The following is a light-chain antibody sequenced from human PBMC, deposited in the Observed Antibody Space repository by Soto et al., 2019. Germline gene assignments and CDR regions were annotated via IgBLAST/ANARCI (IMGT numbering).Light chain of an antibody. Sequence: QAVVTQPPSASGSPGQSVAISCTGTSSDVGGYSYVSWYQQHPGKAPKLMIYEVSKRPSGVPDRFSGSKSGNTASLTVSGLQAEDEADYYCSSYARNRDVLFGGGTQLTVL. CDR1: SSDVGGYSY. J-gene: IGLJ2*01. V-gene: IGLV2-8*01. CDR3: SSYARNRDVL. CDR2: EVS.